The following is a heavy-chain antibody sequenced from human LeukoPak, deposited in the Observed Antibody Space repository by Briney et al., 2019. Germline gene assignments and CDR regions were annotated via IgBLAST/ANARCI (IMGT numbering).Heavy chain of an antibody. CDR1: GGSINSRSYY. CDR2: INYSGST. Sequence: SETLSLTCSVSGGSINSRSYYWGWIRQPPGKGLEWIGSINYSGSTYYNPSLKSRVTISVDTSKNQFTLRLSSVTAADTAVYYCARSYCSSTSCYAVGYFDYWGQGTLVTVSS. V-gene: IGHV4-39*01. J-gene: IGHJ4*02. D-gene: IGHD2-2*01. CDR3: ARSYCSSTSCYAVGYFDY.